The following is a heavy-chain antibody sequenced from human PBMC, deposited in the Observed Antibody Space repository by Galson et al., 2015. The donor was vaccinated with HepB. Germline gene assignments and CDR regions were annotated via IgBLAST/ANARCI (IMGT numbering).Heavy chain of an antibody. CDR1: GFTFSRYA. CDR3: ARVYYDSSGYCCGYFDY. CDR2: ISYDGSNK. J-gene: IGHJ4*02. V-gene: IGHV3-30-3*01. Sequence: SLRLSCAASGFTFSRYAMHWVRQAPGKGLEWVAVISYDGSNKYYADSVKGRFTISRDNSKNTLYLQMNSLRLEDTAEYYCARVYYDSSGYCCGYFDYWGQGTQVTVSS. D-gene: IGHD3-22*01.